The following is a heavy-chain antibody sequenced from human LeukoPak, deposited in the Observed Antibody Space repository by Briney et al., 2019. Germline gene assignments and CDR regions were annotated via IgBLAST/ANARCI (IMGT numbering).Heavy chain of an antibody. CDR1: GYTFTIYG. Sequence: ASVKVSCKASGYTFTIYGISWVRQAPGQGLEWMGWISAYNGDTNYAQKLQGRVTMTTDTSTSTAYMELRSLRSDDTAVYYCARVGGFDSSGYYYSNDYWGQGTLVTVSS. D-gene: IGHD3-22*01. V-gene: IGHV1-18*01. J-gene: IGHJ4*02. CDR3: ARVGGFDSSGYYYSNDY. CDR2: ISAYNGDT.